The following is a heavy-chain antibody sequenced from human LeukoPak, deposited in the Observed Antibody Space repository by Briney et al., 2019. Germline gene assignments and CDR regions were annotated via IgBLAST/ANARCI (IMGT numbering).Heavy chain of an antibody. CDR2: IYYSGST. V-gene: IGHV4-59*01. Sequence: PSETLSRRCSVPGGSRRRNGWGWIRQRPVNGLEFIGYIYYSGSTNYNPSLKSRVTISVDTSKNQFSLKLSSVTAADTAVYYCARLGLRIETHSIPDYWGLGTLVTVSS. CDR1: GGSRRRNG. D-gene: IGHD2-21*01. J-gene: IGHJ4*02. CDR3: ARLGLRIETHSIPDY.